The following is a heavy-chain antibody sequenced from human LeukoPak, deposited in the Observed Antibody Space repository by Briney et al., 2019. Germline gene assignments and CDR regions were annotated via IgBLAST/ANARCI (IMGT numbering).Heavy chain of an antibody. D-gene: IGHD3-22*01. CDR1: GGSISSYY. Sequence: SETLSLTCTVSGGSISSYYWSWIRQPPGKGLEWIGYIYYSGSTNYNPSLKSRVTISVDTSKNQFPLKLSSVTAADTAVYYCARHGGDYYDSSGYFDYWGQGTLVTVSS. J-gene: IGHJ4*02. CDR2: IYYSGST. CDR3: ARHGGDYYDSSGYFDY. V-gene: IGHV4-59*08.